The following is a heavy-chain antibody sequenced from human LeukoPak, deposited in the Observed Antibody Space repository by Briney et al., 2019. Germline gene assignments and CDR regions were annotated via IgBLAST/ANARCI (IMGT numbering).Heavy chain of an antibody. CDR1: GFTLGSFN. CDR2: IGSSSTYE. J-gene: IGHJ4*02. CDR3: ARERGYSYGYGDY. V-gene: IGHV3-21*01. Sequence: GGSLRLSCAASGFTLGSFNMNWVRQAPGKGLEWVSSIGSSSTYEYYADSVKGRFTISRDNAKNSLYLQMDSLRDEDTAVYYCARERGYSYGYGDYWSQGTLVTVSS. D-gene: IGHD5-18*01.